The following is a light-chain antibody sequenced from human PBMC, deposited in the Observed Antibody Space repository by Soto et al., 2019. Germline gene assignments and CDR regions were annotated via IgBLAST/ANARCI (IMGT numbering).Light chain of an antibody. CDR1: SSDVGGYNY. V-gene: IGLV2-14*01. Sequence: QSALTQPASVSGSPGQSVTISCTGTSSDVGGYNYVSWYQQHPGKAPKVMIYEVSNRPSGVSNRFSGSKSGNTASLTISGLQDEDEADYFCSSYTSSSLIFGGGTKLTVL. CDR3: SSYTSSSLI. J-gene: IGLJ2*01. CDR2: EVS.